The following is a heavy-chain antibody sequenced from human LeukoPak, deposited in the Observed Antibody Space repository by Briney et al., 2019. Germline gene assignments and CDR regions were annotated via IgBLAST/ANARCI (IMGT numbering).Heavy chain of an antibody. Sequence: PGGSLRLSCAASGFTFSSYAMHWVRQAPGKGLEWVAVISYDGSNKYYADSVKGRFTISRDNSKNTLYLQMNSLRAEDTAVYYCARGKYSGYVNYWGQGTLVTVSS. V-gene: IGHV3-30-3*01. CDR3: ARGKYSGYVNY. D-gene: IGHD5-12*01. J-gene: IGHJ4*02. CDR1: GFTFSSYA. CDR2: ISYDGSNK.